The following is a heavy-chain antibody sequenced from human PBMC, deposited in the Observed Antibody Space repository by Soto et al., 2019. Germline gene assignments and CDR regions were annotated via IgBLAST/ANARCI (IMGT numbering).Heavy chain of an antibody. V-gene: IGHV3-23*01. CDR2: VSGSGGTT. CDR1: GFTFSSYA. D-gene: IGHD3-10*01. CDR3: AKDIYGSGGYKAPHAFDS. J-gene: IGHJ3*02. Sequence: GGSLRLSCAASGFTFSSYAMSWVRQAPGKGLEWVSAVSGSGGTTYYADSVKGRFTISRDNTKNTLYLQMNSLRAEDTAVYYCAKDIYGSGGYKAPHAFDSWGQGTMVTVSS.